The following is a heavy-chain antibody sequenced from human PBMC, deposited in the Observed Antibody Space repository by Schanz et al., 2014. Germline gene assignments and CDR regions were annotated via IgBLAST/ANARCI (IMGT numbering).Heavy chain of an antibody. CDR3: VRDKKGFVAVAGRVPFDY. D-gene: IGHD6-19*01. CDR1: GFSFSTYG. J-gene: IGHJ4*02. Sequence: EVRLVESGGGLVKPGGSLRLSCAASGFSFSTYGMSWVRQAPGKGLGRVSSISSSRMYIYQADSMRGRFAISRDNANNSLYLQVNNLSAEDTTVYYCVRDKKGFVAVAGRVPFDYWGQGTLVTVSS. V-gene: IGHV3-21*01. CDR2: ISSSRMYI.